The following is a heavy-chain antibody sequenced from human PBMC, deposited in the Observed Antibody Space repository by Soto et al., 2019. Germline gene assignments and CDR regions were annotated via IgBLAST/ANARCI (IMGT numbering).Heavy chain of an antibody. V-gene: IGHV4-61*01. CDR1: GGSVSSGSYY. CDR2: IYYSGST. Sequence: QVQLQESGPGLVKPSETLSLTCTVSGGSVSSGSYYWSWIRQPPGKGLEWIGYIYYSGSTNYNPSLKSRGTLSVDTSKNPFSLKLSSVTAADTAVYYCASSYSSGWPTYYYYGMDVWGQGTTVTVSS. CDR3: ASSYSSGWPTYYYYGMDV. J-gene: IGHJ6*02. D-gene: IGHD6-19*01.